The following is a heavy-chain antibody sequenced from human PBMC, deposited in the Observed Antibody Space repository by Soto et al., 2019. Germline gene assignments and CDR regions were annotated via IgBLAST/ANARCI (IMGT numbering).Heavy chain of an antibody. Sequence: GGSLRLSCAASGFTFSSHAMSWVRQAPGKGLEWVSAISGSGGSTYYADSVKGRFTISRDNSKNTLYLQMNSLRAEDTAVYYCAKDRPHIVVVTAIYWFDPWGQGTLVTVSS. CDR1: GFTFSSHA. CDR2: ISGSGGST. J-gene: IGHJ5*02. CDR3: AKDRPHIVVVTAIYWFDP. D-gene: IGHD2-21*02. V-gene: IGHV3-23*01.